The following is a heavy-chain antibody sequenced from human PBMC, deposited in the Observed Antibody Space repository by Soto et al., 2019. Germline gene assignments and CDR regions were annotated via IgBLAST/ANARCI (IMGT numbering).Heavy chain of an antibody. CDR3: ATLIPSIAAADDAFDI. D-gene: IGHD6-13*01. J-gene: IGHJ3*02. V-gene: IGHV1-69*12. CDR1: GGTFSSYA. CDR2: IIPIFGTA. Sequence: QVQLVQSGAEVKKPGSSVKVSCKASGGTFSSYAISWVRQAPGQGLEWMGGIIPIFGTANYAQKFQGRVTITADESTSTAYMELSSLRSEDTAVYYCATLIPSIAAADDAFDIWGQGTMVTVSS.